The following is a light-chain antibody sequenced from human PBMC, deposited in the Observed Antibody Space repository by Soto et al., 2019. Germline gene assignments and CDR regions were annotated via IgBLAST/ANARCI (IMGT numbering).Light chain of an antibody. CDR1: QRVTNSY. Sequence: EIVLTQSPDTLSLSPGERATLSCRASQRVTNSYSAWYQQKPGQAPRLLIYYASSRATGIPDRFSGSGSGTDFTLTISRLEPEYFAVYYCQQYGSSYTFGQGTKLEIK. J-gene: IGKJ2*01. CDR2: YAS. CDR3: QQYGSSYT. V-gene: IGKV3-20*01.